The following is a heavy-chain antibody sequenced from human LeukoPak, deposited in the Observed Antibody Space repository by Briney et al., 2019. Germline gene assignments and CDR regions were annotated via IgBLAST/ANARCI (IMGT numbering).Heavy chain of an antibody. D-gene: IGHD6-25*01. CDR3: ARGSAAGRPYYFDY. CDR2: IYSDGST. Sequence: PGGSLRLSCAASGFTVSTNYMRWVRQAPGKGLEWVSVIYSDGSTYYADSVRGRFTISRDNSKNTVYLQMNSLRAEDTAVYYCARGSAAGRPYYFDYWGQGTLVTVSS. CDR1: GFTVSTNY. V-gene: IGHV3-53*01. J-gene: IGHJ4*02.